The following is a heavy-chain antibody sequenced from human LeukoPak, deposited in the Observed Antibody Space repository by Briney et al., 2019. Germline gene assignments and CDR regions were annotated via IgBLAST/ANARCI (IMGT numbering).Heavy chain of an antibody. D-gene: IGHD6-19*01. Sequence: GGXXRLSCAASGFTFGSYEMNWVRQAPGKGLEWVSYISSSGSTVYYADSVKGRFTISRDNAKNSLYLQMNSLRAEDTAVYYCLSSGWFFDYWGQGTLVTVSS. CDR3: LSSGWFFDY. J-gene: IGHJ4*02. V-gene: IGHV3-48*03. CDR1: GFTFGSYE. CDR2: ISSSGSTV.